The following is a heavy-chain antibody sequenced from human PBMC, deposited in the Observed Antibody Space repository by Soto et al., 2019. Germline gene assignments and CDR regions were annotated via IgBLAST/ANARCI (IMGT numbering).Heavy chain of an antibody. CDR2: IIPIFGTA. V-gene: IGHV1-69*13. D-gene: IGHD3-10*01. CDR1: GGTFSSYA. Sequence: SVKVSCKASGGTFSSYAISWVRQAPGQGLEWMGGIIPIFGTANYAQKFQGRVTITADESTSTAYMELSSLRSEDTAVYYCARGPLMVRGVTTFDYWGQGTQVTVSS. CDR3: ARGPLMVRGVTTFDY. J-gene: IGHJ4*02.